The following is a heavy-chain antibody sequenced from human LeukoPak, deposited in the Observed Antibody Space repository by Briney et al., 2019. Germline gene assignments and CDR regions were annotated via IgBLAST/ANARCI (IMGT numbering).Heavy chain of an antibody. CDR1: GFIFSDYY. V-gene: IGHV3-11*01. J-gene: IGHJ6*03. CDR3: ARDGVLRQFDWLFPYYMDV. D-gene: IGHD3-9*01. Sequence: PGGSLRLSCAASGFIFSDYYMSWIRQAPGKGLEWVSYISSSGSTIYYADSVKGRFTMSRDNAKNSLYLEMNSLRAEDTAVYYCARDGVLRQFDWLFPYYMDVWGKGTTVTISS. CDR2: ISSSGSTI.